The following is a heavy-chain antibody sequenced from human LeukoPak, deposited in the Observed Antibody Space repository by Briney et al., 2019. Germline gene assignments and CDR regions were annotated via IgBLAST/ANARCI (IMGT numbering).Heavy chain of an antibody. D-gene: IGHD3-3*01. CDR3: ARVHGNYDSADYFDY. V-gene: IGHV3-33*01. Sequence: GGSLRLSCAASGFTFSSYGMPWVRQAPGKGLEWVAVIWYDGSNKYYADSVKGRFTISRDNSKSTLYLQMNSLRAEDTAVYYCARVHGNYDSADYFDYWGQGTLVTVSS. J-gene: IGHJ4*02. CDR1: GFTFSSYG. CDR2: IWYDGSNK.